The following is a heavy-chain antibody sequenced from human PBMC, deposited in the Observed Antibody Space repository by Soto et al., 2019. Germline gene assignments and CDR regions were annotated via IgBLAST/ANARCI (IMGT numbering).Heavy chain of an antibody. D-gene: IGHD2-21*01. CDR2: IWYDGSNK. J-gene: IGHJ4*02. V-gene: IGHV3-33*01. CDR1: GFIFSTYG. CDR3: ARGGASVIDY. Sequence: QVQLVESGGGVVQPGRSLRLSCAASGFIFSTYGMHWVRQPPGKGLEWVAIIWYDGSNKGYADSVKGRFTISRDNSKNTLYLQMHSLRVEHTAVYYCARGGASVIDYWGQGTLVTVSS.